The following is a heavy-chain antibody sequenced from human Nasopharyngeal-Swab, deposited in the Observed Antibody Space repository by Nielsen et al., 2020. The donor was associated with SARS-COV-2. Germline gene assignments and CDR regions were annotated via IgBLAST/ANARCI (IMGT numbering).Heavy chain of an antibody. Sequence: WIRQPPGKGLEWIGYIYYSGSTCYNPSLKSRVTISVDTSKNQFSLKLSSVTAADTAVYYCARAAITMIVVVSAFDIWGQGTMVTVSS. CDR3: ARAAITMIVVVSAFDI. J-gene: IGHJ3*02. V-gene: IGHV4-31*02. CDR2: IYYSGST. D-gene: IGHD3-22*01.